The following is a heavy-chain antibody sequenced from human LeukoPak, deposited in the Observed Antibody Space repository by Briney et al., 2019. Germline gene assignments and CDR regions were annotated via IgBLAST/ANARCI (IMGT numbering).Heavy chain of an antibody. Sequence: PSETLSLTCTVSGGSISSSSYYWGWIRQPPGKGLEWIGSIYYSGSTNYNPSLKSRVTISVDTSKNQFSLKLSSVTAADTAVYYCARVSLGYSSSWPSYYYYYMVVWGKGTTVTVSS. CDR2: IYYSGST. CDR3: ARVSLGYSSSWPSYYYYYMVV. J-gene: IGHJ6*03. D-gene: IGHD6-13*01. CDR1: GGSISSSSYY. V-gene: IGHV4-39*07.